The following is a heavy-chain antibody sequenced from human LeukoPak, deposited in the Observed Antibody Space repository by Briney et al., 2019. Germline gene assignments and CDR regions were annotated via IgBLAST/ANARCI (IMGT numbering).Heavy chain of an antibody. CDR3: ARGQRLWFGELSPRFDY. Sequence: SETLSLTCAVYGGSFSGYYWSWIRQPPGKGLEWIGEINHSGSTNYNPSLKSRVTISVDTSKNQFSLKLSSVTAADTAVYYCARGQRLWFGELSPRFDYWGQGTLVTVSS. J-gene: IGHJ4*02. D-gene: IGHD3-10*01. CDR1: GGSFSGYY. V-gene: IGHV4-34*01. CDR2: INHSGST.